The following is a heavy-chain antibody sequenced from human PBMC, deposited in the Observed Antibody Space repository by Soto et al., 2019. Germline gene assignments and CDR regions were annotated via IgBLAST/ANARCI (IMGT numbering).Heavy chain of an antibody. V-gene: IGHV4-59*08. D-gene: IGHD3-10*01. CDR2: MHYSGNS. CDR1: GGSISSYY. J-gene: IGHJ6*02. CDR3: ARKGFGAIHGRVDV. Sequence: QVQLRVSGPGLVKPSETLSLTCSVSGGSISSYYCSCFRQPPGKGLEWIGHMHYSGNSYYNPSLRSRGTIPVDTSKNPFSLNVSSVTAADTALYYCARKGFGAIHGRVDVWGQGTSVTVSS.